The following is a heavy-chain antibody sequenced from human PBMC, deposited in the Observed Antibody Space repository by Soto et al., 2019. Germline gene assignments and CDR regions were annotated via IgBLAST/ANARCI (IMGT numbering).Heavy chain of an antibody. D-gene: IGHD6-19*01. CDR1: GGSISSYY. V-gene: IGHV4-59*01. Sequence: QVQLQESGPGLVKPSETLSLTCTVSGGSISSYYWSWIRQPPGKGLEWIGYIYYSGSTNYNPSLKSRVTIAVDTSKNQCAQKLSAVTAADTAVYYCARDHTSSGGPHDAFDIWGQGTMVTVSS. CDR3: ARDHTSSGGPHDAFDI. CDR2: IYYSGST. J-gene: IGHJ3*02.